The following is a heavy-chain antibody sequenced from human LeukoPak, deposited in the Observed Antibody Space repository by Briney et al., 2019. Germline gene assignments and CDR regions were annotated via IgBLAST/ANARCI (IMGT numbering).Heavy chain of an antibody. Sequence: GGSLRLSCAASGFTFSSYAMHWVRQAPGKGLEWVAAILCVGSNKYYADSVKGRFTISRDTSENTLYLQMNSLSAEDTAVYYCTKDRCSSTSCVLGWFDPWGQGNLVTVSS. D-gene: IGHD2-2*01. CDR1: GFTFSSYA. J-gene: IGHJ5*02. V-gene: IGHV3-30*18. CDR2: ILCVGSNK. CDR3: TKDRCSSTSCVLGWFDP.